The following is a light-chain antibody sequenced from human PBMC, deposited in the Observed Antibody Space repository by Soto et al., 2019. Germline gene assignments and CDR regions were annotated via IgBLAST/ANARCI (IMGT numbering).Light chain of an antibody. CDR2: EDN. CDR3: QSYDATNQV. V-gene: IGLV6-57*01. Sequence: NFMLTQPHSVSESPGKTVLISCTRSSGSIASNYVQWYQQRPGSSPTTVIYEDNQRPSGVPDRFSGSIDSSSNSASLTISGLDTEDEADYYCQSYDATNQVFGGGTKVTVL. J-gene: IGLJ3*02. CDR1: SGSIASNY.